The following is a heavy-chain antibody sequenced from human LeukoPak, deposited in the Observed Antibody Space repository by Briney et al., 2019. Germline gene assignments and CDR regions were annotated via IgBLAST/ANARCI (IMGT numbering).Heavy chain of an antibody. CDR1: GFTFSSYA. J-gene: IGHJ5*02. CDR2: ISYDGSNK. V-gene: IGHV3-30*04. Sequence: GGSLRLSCAASGFTFSSYAMHWVRQAPGKGLEWVAVISYDGSNKYYADSVKGRFTISRDNSKNTLYLQMNSLRAEDTAVYYCANLTSPGWFDPWGQGILVTVSS. CDR3: ANLTSPGWFDP.